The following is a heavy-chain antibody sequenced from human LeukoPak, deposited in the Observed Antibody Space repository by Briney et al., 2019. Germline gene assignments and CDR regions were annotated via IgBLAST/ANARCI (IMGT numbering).Heavy chain of an antibody. Sequence: SGGSLRLSCAASGFTVSSNYMSWVRQAPGKGLEWVSVIYSGGSTYYADSVKGRFTISRDNSKNTLYLQMNSLRAEDTAVYYCARDDGDYNFDYWGQGTLVTVSS. CDR2: IYSGGST. V-gene: IGHV3-66*01. CDR1: GFTVSSNY. CDR3: ARDDGDYNFDY. D-gene: IGHD4-17*01. J-gene: IGHJ4*02.